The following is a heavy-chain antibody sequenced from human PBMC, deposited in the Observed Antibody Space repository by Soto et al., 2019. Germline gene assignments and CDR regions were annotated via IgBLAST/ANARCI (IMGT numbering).Heavy chain of an antibody. CDR1: GFTFSRFE. Sequence: VGSLRLSCAASGFTFSRFELHWVRQAPGKGLEWISYISSSGSTAYYASSVEGRFTTSRDNANNSVYLQMDSLRAEDTALYYCTRAAWFPYLSFYWGQGALVTVSS. D-gene: IGHD3-10*01. CDR3: TRAAWFPYLSFY. CDR2: ISSSGSTA. V-gene: IGHV3-48*03. J-gene: IGHJ4*02.